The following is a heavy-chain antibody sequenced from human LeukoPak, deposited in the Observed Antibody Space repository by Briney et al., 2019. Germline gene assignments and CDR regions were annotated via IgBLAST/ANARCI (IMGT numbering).Heavy chain of an antibody. CDR1: GFTLSSYA. D-gene: IGHD2-2*01. CDR2: ISYDGSNK. Sequence: GGSLRLSCAASGFTLSSYAMHWVRQAPGKGLEWVAVISYDGSNKYYADSVKGRFTISRDNSKNTLYLQMNSLRAEDTAVYYCASEVNIVVVPAAIGVDYWGQGTLVTVSS. J-gene: IGHJ4*02. V-gene: IGHV3-30-3*01. CDR3: ASEVNIVVVPAAIGVDY.